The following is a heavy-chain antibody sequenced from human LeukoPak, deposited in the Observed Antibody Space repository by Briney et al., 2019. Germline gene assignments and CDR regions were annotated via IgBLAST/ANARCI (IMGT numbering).Heavy chain of an antibody. D-gene: IGHD4-11*01. V-gene: IGHV1-69*04. Sequence: SVKVSCKASGGTFSSYAISWVRQAPGQGLEWVGRIIPILGIANYAQKFQGRVTITADKSTSTAYMELSSLRSEDTAVYYCARGPYSNYEFYYYYYYMDVWGKGTTVTVSS. J-gene: IGHJ6*03. CDR1: GGTFSSYA. CDR3: ARGPYSNYEFYYYYYYMDV. CDR2: IIPILGIA.